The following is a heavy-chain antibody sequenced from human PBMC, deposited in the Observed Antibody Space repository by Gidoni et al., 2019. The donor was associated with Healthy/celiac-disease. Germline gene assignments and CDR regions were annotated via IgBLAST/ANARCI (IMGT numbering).Heavy chain of an antibody. CDR2: ISGSGGST. J-gene: IGHJ4*02. V-gene: IGHV3-23*04. CDR1: GFPFSSYA. Sequence: EVQLVESGGGLVQPGGSLRLSCAASGFPFSSYAMRWVRQAPGKGLGWVSAISGSGGSTYYADSVKGRFTISRDNSKNTLYLQMNSLRAEDTAVYYCAKDRHWYCSSTSCYDGYFDYWGQGTLVTVSS. D-gene: IGHD2-2*01. CDR3: AKDRHWYCSSTSCYDGYFDY.